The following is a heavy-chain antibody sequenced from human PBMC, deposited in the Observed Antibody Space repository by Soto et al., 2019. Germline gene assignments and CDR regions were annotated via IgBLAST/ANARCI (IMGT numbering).Heavy chain of an antibody. Sequence: QVQLVESGGGVVQPGRSLRLSCAASGFTFRSYGIHWVRQAPGKGLEWVAVIWYDGNNKFYADSVKGRFTISRDNSKNTLYLQMNSLRAEDTAVYYCARMGVHYDSSGYLGDYWGQGALVTVSS. CDR1: GFTFRSYG. CDR2: IWYDGNNK. J-gene: IGHJ4*02. V-gene: IGHV3-33*01. D-gene: IGHD3-22*01. CDR3: ARMGVHYDSSGYLGDY.